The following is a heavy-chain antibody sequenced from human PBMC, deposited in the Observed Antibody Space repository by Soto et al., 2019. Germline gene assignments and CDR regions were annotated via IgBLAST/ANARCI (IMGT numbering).Heavy chain of an antibody. J-gene: IGHJ4*02. CDR1: GGSISSYY. Sequence: QVQLQESGPGLVKPSETLSLTCTVSGGSISSYYWSWIRQPPGKGLEWIGYIYYSGSTNYNPSLKXXVTISVDTSKNPFSLKLSSVTAADTAVYYCARMTFDDYFDYWGQGTLVTVSS. V-gene: IGHV4-59*01. CDR3: ARMTFDDYFDY. CDR2: IYYSGST. D-gene: IGHD2-21*02.